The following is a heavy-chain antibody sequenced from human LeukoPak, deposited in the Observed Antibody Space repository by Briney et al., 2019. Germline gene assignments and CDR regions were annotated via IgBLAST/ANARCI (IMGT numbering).Heavy chain of an antibody. J-gene: IGHJ4*02. Sequence: SSEKVSCKASGYTFTGYYMHWVRQAPGQGLEWMGWINPNSGGTNYAQKFQGRVTMTRDTSISTAYMELTRLRSDDTAVYYCAREYSRFGEHIDYCGQGTLVTVSS. D-gene: IGHD3-10*01. CDR1: GYTFTGYY. CDR3: AREYSRFGEHIDY. CDR2: INPNSGGT. V-gene: IGHV1-2*02.